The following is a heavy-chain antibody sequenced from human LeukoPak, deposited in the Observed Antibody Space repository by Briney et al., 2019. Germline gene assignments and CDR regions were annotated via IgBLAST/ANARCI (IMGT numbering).Heavy chain of an antibody. CDR2: IIPIFGTA. V-gene: IGHV1-69*05. J-gene: IGHJ6*03. Sequence: SVKVSCKASGGTFSSYAISWVRQSPGQGLEWMGGIIPIFGTANYAQKFQGRVTITTDESTSTAYMELSSLRSEDTAVYYCARAGNVQPGLVGSEPSPNYYYYYMDVWGKGTTVTVSS. CDR3: ARAGNVQPGLVGSEPSPNYYYYYMDV. D-gene: IGHD6-6*01. CDR1: GGTFSSYA.